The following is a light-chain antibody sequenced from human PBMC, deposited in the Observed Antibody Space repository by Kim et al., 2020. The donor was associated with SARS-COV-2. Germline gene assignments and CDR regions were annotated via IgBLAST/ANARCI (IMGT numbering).Light chain of an antibody. CDR1: TSDVGGYNY. V-gene: IGLV2-11*01. CDR3: CSYAGGPWV. Sequence: QSALTQPRSVSGSPGQSVTITCTGTTSDVGGYNYVSWYQHHPGKAPKLMIYDVTKRPSGVPDRFSGSKSGNTASLTISGLQAEDEADYYCCSYAGGPWVFGGGTQLTVL. J-gene: IGLJ3*02. CDR2: DVT.